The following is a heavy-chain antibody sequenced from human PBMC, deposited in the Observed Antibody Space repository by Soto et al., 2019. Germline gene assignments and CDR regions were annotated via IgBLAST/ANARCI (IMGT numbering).Heavy chain of an antibody. J-gene: IGHJ6*02. D-gene: IGHD2-2*01. CDR3: ARHVPYCSDTSHCAYGMDV. Sequence: PSETLSLTCTVSGGSITSSYYWGWIRQPPGKGLEWIGSIYYSGSTYYNPSLKSRVTISVDTSKNQFSLKLSSVTAADTAVYYCARHVPYCSDTSHCAYGMDVWGQGTTVTVSS. CDR2: IYYSGST. V-gene: IGHV4-39*01. CDR1: GGSITSSYY.